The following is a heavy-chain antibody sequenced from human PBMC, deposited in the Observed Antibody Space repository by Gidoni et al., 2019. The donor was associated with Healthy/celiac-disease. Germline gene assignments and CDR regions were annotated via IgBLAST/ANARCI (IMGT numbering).Heavy chain of an antibody. J-gene: IGHJ4*02. CDR3: AGEAARRSSNDY. V-gene: IGHV4-61*02. CDR2: IYTSGST. CDR1: GGSISSGSYY. D-gene: IGHD6-6*01. Sequence: QVQLQESGPGLVKPSQTLSLTCTVSGGSISSGSYYWSWIRQPAGKGLEWIGRIYTSGSTNYNPSLKSRVTISVDTSKNQFSLKLSSVTAADTAVYYCAGEAARRSSNDYWGQGTLVTVSS.